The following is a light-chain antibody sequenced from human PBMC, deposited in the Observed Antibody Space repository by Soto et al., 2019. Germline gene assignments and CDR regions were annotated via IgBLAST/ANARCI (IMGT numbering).Light chain of an antibody. CDR1: QSLIHSDGNTY. V-gene: IGKV2-30*02. Sequence: DVVMTQSPLSLPVTLGQPASISCRSSQSLIHSDGNTYLNWLQQRPGQSPRRLIYEVSDRDSGVPDRFSGSGSGPDFTLKISRVEAEDGGVYYCVQGTHWPWTFGQGTEVEVK. CDR2: EVS. J-gene: IGKJ1*01. CDR3: VQGTHWPWT.